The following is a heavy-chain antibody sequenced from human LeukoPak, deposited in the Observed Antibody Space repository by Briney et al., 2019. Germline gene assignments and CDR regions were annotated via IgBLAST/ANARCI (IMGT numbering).Heavy chain of an antibody. D-gene: IGHD2-15*01. V-gene: IGHV4-4*07. CDR1: GGSTSSYY. J-gene: IGHJ6*03. CDR3: ARTTEGYCRGGSCYYYYYYMDV. CDR2: IYVSGST. Sequence: PSETLSLTCTVSGGSTSSYYWSWIRQSAGKGLEWIGRIYVSGSTTYNPSLKSRVTISVDTSKNQFSLKLSSVTAADTAVYYCARTTEGYCRGGSCYYYYYYMDVWGKGTTVTVSS.